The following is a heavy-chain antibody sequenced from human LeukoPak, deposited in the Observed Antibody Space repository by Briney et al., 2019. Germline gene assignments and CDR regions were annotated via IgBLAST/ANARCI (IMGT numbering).Heavy chain of an antibody. CDR3: ARGDSYYDSSGPPYGI. D-gene: IGHD3-22*01. CDR1: GYTFTSYD. J-gene: IGHJ3*02. CDR2: MNPNSGNT. Sequence: ASVKVSCKASGYTFTSYDINWVRQAPGQGLEWMGWMNPNSGNTVYAQKFQGRVTITRNTSISTAYMELSSLRSEDTAVYYCARGDSYYDSSGPPYGIWGQGTMVTVSS. V-gene: IGHV1-8*03.